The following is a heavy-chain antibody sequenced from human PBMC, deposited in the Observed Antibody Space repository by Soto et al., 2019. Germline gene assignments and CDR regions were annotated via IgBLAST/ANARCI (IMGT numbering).Heavy chain of an antibody. CDR1: GDSVSSNSAA. CDR2: TYYKSKWYN. Sequence: SQTLSLTCVISGDSVSSNSAAWNWIRQSPSRGLEWLGRTYYKSKWYNDYAVSVKSRITINPDTSKNQFSLQLNSVTPEDTAVYYCARIWEESSGWTYYYYGMDVWGQGTTVTVSS. D-gene: IGHD6-19*01. CDR3: ARIWEESSGWTYYYYGMDV. J-gene: IGHJ6*02. V-gene: IGHV6-1*01.